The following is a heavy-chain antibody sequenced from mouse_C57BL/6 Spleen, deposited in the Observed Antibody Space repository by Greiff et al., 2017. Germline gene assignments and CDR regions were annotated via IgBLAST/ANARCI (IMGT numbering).Heavy chain of an antibody. Sequence: QVQLQQPGAELVRPGSSVKLSCKASGYTFTSYWMDWVKQRPGQGLEWIGNIYPSDSETHYNQKFKDKATLTVDKSSSTAYMQLSSLTSEDSAVYYCARSRYYGSSYGYYWGQGTTLTVSS. CDR3: ARSRYYGSSYGYY. CDR1: GYTFTSYW. V-gene: IGHV1-61*01. J-gene: IGHJ2*01. CDR2: IYPSDSET. D-gene: IGHD1-1*01.